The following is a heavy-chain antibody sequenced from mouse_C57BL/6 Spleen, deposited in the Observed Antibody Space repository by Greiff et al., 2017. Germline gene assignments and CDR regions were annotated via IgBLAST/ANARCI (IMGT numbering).Heavy chain of an antibody. D-gene: IGHD2-1*01. CDR1: GYTFTSYG. J-gene: IGHJ2*01. Sequence: VQLQQSGAELARPGASVKLSCKASGYTFTSYGISWVKQRTGQGLEWIGEIYPRSGNTYYNEKFKGKATLPADKSSSTAYMVLRILTSEYSAVYFWARGSYGNYHVLDYWGQGTTLTVSS. CDR3: ARGSYGNYHVLDY. V-gene: IGHV1-81*01. CDR2: IYPRSGNT.